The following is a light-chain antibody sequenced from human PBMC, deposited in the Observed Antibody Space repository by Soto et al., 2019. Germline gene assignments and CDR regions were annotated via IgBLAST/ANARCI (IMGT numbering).Light chain of an antibody. CDR2: DVT. CDR3: SSYTTIKTVI. CDR1: SSDVGAYNY. Sequence: QSVLAQPASVSGSPGQSITISCTGTSSDVGAYNYVSWYHQHHPGKAPELIIYDVTDRPSGDSTRFSGSKSGNTASLTISGLQAEDEGDYYCSSYTTIKTVIFGGGTKLTVL. J-gene: IGLJ2*01. V-gene: IGLV2-14*01.